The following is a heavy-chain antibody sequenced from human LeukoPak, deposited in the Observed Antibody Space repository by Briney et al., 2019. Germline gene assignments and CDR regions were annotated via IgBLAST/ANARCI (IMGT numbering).Heavy chain of an antibody. CDR2: INPNSGGT. V-gene: IGHV1-2*02. D-gene: IGHD3-3*01. J-gene: IGHJ4*02. CDR1: GYTFTGYY. Sequence: ASVKVSCKASGYTFTGYYMHWVRQAPGQGLEWMGWINPNSGGTNYAQKFQGRVTMTRDTSISTAYMELSRLRSDDTAVYYCARGDFTIFGVVILFDYWGQGTLVTVSS. CDR3: ARGDFTIFGVVILFDY.